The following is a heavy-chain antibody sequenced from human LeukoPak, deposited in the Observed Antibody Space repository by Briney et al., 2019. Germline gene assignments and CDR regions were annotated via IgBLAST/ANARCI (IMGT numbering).Heavy chain of an antibody. CDR2: FDPEDGET. Sequence: ASVKVSCKVSGYTLTELSMHWVRQAPGKGLEWMGGFDPEDGETIYAQKFQGRVTMTEDTSTDTAYMELSSLRSEDTAVNYCATSGKEQQLVHYYYGMDVWGQGTTVTVSS. D-gene: IGHD6-13*01. J-gene: IGHJ6*02. V-gene: IGHV1-24*01. CDR3: ATSGKEQQLVHYYYGMDV. CDR1: GYTLTELS.